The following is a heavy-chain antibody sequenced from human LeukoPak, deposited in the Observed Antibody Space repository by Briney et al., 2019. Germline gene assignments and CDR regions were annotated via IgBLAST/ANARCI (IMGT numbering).Heavy chain of an antibody. Sequence: ASVKVSCKASGYTFTYYAMNWVRQAPGQGLEWMGWINTNTGNPTYAQGFTGRFVFSLDTSVSTAYLQISSLKAEDTAVYYCARDLSMTTVTSHDYWGQGTLVTVSS. V-gene: IGHV7-4-1*02. CDR2: INTNTGNP. CDR3: ARDLSMTTVTSHDY. D-gene: IGHD4-17*01. J-gene: IGHJ4*02. CDR1: GYTFTYYA.